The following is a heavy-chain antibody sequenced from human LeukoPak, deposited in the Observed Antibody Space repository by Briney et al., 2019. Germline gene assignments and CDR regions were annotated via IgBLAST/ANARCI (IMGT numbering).Heavy chain of an antibody. D-gene: IGHD2-2*01. CDR1: GFTFSSYA. V-gene: IGHV3-30*04. Sequence: GGSLRLSCAASGFTFSSYAMHWVRQAPGKGLEWVAVISYDGSNKYYADSVKGRFTISRDNSKSTLYLQMNSLRAEDTAVYYCARGDDIVVVPAAMTLFGSLDYWGQGTLVTVSS. CDR3: ARGDDIVVVPAAMTLFGSLDY. CDR2: ISYDGSNK. J-gene: IGHJ4*02.